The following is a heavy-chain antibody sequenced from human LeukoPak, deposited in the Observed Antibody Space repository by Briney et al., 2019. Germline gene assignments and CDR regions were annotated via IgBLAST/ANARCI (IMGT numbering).Heavy chain of an antibody. J-gene: IGHJ4*02. CDR3: ASGPYPAAGTDHQFDY. D-gene: IGHD6-13*01. CDR1: GASISSYY. CDR2: IYYRGST. V-gene: IGHV4-59*01. Sequence: RPSETLSLTCTVSGASISSYYWSWIRQPPGKGLEWIGYIYYRGSTKYKPSLKSRVTISVDTSKNQFSLKLSSVTAADTAVYYCASGPYPAAGTDHQFDYWGQGTLVTVSS.